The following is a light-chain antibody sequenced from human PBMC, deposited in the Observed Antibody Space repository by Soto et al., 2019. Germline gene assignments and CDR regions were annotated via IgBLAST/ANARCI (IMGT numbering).Light chain of an antibody. CDR2: AAS. J-gene: IGKJ2*01. V-gene: IGKV1-39*01. CDR3: QQSYSTPYT. Sequence: DIPMTQSPSSLSASVGDRVTITCRASQSSSSYLNWYQQKPGKAPKLLIYAASSLQSGVPSRFSGSGSGTDFTLTIISLQPEDFATYYCQQSYSTPYTFGQGTKLEIK. CDR1: QSSSSY.